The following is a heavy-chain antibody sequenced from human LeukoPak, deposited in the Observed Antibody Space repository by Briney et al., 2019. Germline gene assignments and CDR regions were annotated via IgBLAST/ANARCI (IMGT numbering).Heavy chain of an antibody. Sequence: GESLKISCRSSGYSFTSYWIGWVRQMPGKGLEWMGITHPGDSDTRYSPSFQGQVTISADKSISIAYLQWSSLKASDTAMYYCARRSRSSYYFDYWGQGTLVTVSS. CDR1: GYSFTSYW. J-gene: IGHJ4*02. V-gene: IGHV5-51*01. D-gene: IGHD6-6*01. CDR3: ARRSRSSYYFDY. CDR2: THPGDSDT.